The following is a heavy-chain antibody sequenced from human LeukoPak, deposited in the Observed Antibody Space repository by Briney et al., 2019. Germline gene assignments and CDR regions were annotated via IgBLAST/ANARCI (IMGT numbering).Heavy chain of an antibody. CDR3: ARHGLIGAPNYYCMDA. D-gene: IGHD6-6*01. CDR1: AGSISSKY. CDR2: IYNSGTT. J-gene: IGHJ6*03. V-gene: IGHV4-59*08. Sequence: SETLSLTCTVSAGSISSKYWSWIRQPPGKGLEWSGYIYNSGTTNYNPSLKSRVTTSVNTPKTHFSLKLSYVTAADTAVYYCARHGLIGAPNYYCMDAWGKGTPVTVSS.